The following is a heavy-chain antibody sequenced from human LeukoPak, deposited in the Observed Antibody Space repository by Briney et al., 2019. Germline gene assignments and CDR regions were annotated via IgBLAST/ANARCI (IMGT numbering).Heavy chain of an antibody. V-gene: IGHV1-2*02. CDR2: INPNSGVT. J-gene: IGHJ6*03. D-gene: IGHD3-10*01. CDR1: GYTFSDYY. Sequence: ASVKVSCKASGYTFSDYYLHWVRQAPGQGLEWMGWINPNSGVTNYAQKFHGRVTMTRDTSISTAYMELSSLRSEDTAVYYCARGPMVRGVIINYYYYMDVWGKGTTVTISS. CDR3: ARGPMVRGVIINYYYYMDV.